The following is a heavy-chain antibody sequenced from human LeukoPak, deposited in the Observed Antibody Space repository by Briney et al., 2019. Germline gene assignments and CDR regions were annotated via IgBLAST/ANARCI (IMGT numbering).Heavy chain of an antibody. CDR2: IYSGGST. D-gene: IGHD3-9*01. CDR1: GFTVSSNY. CDR3: TRDLMDYDVSTGLHHYYMDV. V-gene: IGHV3-53*01. Sequence: GGSLRLSCAASGFTVSSNYMSWVRQAPGKGLEWVSVIYSGGSTYYADSVKGRFTISRDNSKNTLYLQMNTLRVEDTAVYYCTRDLMDYDVSTGLHHYYMDVWGQGTTVTVSS. J-gene: IGHJ6*02.